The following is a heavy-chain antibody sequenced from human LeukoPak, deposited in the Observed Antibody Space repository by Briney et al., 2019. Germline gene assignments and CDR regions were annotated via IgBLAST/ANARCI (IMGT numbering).Heavy chain of an antibody. V-gene: IGHV4-31*03. J-gene: IGHJ3*02. CDR3: ARAASSGYPGAFDS. Sequence: SETLSLTCTVSGGSISSGGYYWSWIRQHPGKGLEWIVYIYYSGSTYYNPSRKSRVTISVDTSKNQFSLKLSSVTAADTAVYYCARAASSGYPGAFDSWGQGTMVTVSA. D-gene: IGHD3-22*01. CDR1: GGSISSGGYY. CDR2: IYYSGST.